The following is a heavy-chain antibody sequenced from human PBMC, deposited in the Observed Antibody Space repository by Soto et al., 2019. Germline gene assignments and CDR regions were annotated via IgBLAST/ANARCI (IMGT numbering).Heavy chain of an antibody. CDR2: ISSSSSYI. V-gene: IGHV3-21*01. D-gene: IGHD3-22*01. CDR3: ASDDSSGYYLDY. Sequence: GGSLRLSCAASGFTFSSYSMNWVRQAPGKGLEWVSSISSSSSYIYYADSVKGRLTISRDNAKNSLYLQMNSLRAEDTAVYYCASDDSSGYYLDYWGQGTLVTVSS. J-gene: IGHJ4*02. CDR1: GFTFSSYS.